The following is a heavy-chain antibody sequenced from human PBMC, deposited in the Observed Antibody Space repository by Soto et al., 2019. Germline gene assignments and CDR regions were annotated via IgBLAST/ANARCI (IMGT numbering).Heavy chain of an antibody. Sequence: QVQLQESGPGLVRPSQTLSLTCTVSGASMSSSAHYWCWVRQHPGKGLEWIGYISYLGHTYYNPPLRSRVTTSADMSKNQFSLELSSVTAADTAVYYCARSDGSGNYHEYVFRFWGQGTLVTVSS. CDR3: ARSDGSGNYHEYVFRF. V-gene: IGHV4-31*03. D-gene: IGHD3-10*01. J-gene: IGHJ4*02. CDR2: ISYLGHT. CDR1: GASMSSSAHY.